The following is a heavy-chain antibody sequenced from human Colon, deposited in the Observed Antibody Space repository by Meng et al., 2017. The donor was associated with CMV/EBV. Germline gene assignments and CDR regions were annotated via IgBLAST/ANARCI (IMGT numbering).Heavy chain of an antibody. CDR3: ARVVFYSSSSFFDY. CDR1: GFTVSSYD. Sequence: GESLKISCAASGFTVSSYDMHWVRQATGKGLEWVSAIGTAGDTYYPGSVKGRFTISRENAKNSLYLQMNSLRAGDTAVYYCARVVFYSSSSFFDYWGQGTLVTVSS. CDR2: IGTAGDT. J-gene: IGHJ4*02. V-gene: IGHV3-13*01. D-gene: IGHD6-6*01.